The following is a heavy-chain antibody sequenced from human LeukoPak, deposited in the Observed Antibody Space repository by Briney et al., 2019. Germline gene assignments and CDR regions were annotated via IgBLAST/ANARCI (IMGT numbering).Heavy chain of an antibody. V-gene: IGHV4-30-4*01. CDR1: GGSISNGDYY. D-gene: IGHD3-16*02. CDR2: IYYSGSP. Sequence: SQTLSLTCTVSGGSISNGDYYWSWIRQPPGKGLGWIGYIYYSGSPYYNPSLKSRVTVSVDTSKNQFSLRLSSVSAADTAVYYCARVGGLIVYYFDYWGQGTLVTVSS. CDR3: ARVGGLIVYYFDY. J-gene: IGHJ4*02.